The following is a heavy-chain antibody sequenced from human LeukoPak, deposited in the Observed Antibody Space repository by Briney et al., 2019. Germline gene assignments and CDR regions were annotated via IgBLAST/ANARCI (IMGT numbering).Heavy chain of an antibody. Sequence: GGSLRLSCAASGFTFSSYAMSWVRQAPGKGLEWVSAISGSGGSTYYADSVKGRFTISRDNSKNTLYLQMNSLRAEDTAVYYCAKRVGYNWNYYYMDVWGKGTTVTVSS. CDR1: GFTFSSYA. D-gene: IGHD1-20*01. CDR3: AKRVGYNWNYYYMDV. V-gene: IGHV3-23*01. J-gene: IGHJ6*03. CDR2: ISGSGGST.